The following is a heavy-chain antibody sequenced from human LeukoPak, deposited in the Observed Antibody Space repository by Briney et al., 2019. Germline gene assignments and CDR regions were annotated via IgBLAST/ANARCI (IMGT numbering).Heavy chain of an antibody. CDR1: SGSIGSDALY. CDR3: VAEEYGTGSYYKSAF. Sequence: SETLSHTRTGSSGSIGSDALYRGWIRQSPGNGLEWIGNFQYTKSYSVTTYYNPALQSRVTVSTDRSKTLCSLKLPSVSVADTAVYYCVAEEYGTGSYYKSAFWGKGALVTVSS. V-gene: IGHV4-39*01. J-gene: IGHJ4*02. D-gene: IGHD3-10*01. CDR2: FQYTKSYSVTT.